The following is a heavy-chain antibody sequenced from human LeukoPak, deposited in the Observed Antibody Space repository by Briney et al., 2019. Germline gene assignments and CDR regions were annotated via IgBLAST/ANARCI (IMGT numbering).Heavy chain of an antibody. CDR2: IYYSGST. D-gene: IGHD2-2*01. J-gene: IGHJ4*02. V-gene: IGHV4-59*01. Sequence: SETLSLTCTVSGGSISSYYWSWIRQPPGKGLEWIGYIYYSGSTNYNPSLKSRVTISVDTSKNQYSLKLSSVTAADTAVYYCARQYCSSTSCYYYFDYWGQGTLVTVSS. CDR3: ARQYCSSTSCYYYFDY. CDR1: GGSISSYY.